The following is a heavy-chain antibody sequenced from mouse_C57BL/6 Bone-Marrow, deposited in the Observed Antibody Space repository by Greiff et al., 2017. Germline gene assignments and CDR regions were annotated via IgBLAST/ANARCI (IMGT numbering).Heavy chain of an antibody. CDR2: IDPAIGDT. J-gene: IGHJ2*01. CDR3: SSFDGNYFDF. V-gene: IGHV14-4*01. Sequence: EVQGVESVAELVRPGASVKLSCTASGFNIKDAYIHWVKQRPEQGLEWIGWIDPAIGDTEYASKFQGKATITSDTSSNTAYLQLSSLTSEDTAVYYCSSFDGNYFDFWGQGTPLTVAS. D-gene: IGHD2-3*01. CDR1: GFNIKDAY.